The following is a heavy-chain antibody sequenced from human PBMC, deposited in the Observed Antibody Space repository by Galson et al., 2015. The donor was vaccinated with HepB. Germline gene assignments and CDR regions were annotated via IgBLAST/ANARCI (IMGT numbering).Heavy chain of an antibody. CDR3: ARSGRFGIAAADHGLY. V-gene: IGHV1-3*01. CDR2: INVGNGNT. Sequence: SVKVSCKASGYTFTMYAMHWVRQAPGQRPEWMGWINVGNGNTKYSQKFQGRVTITRDTSARTAYMELGSLKSEDTAVYHCARSGRFGIAAADHGLYWGQGTLVTVSS. D-gene: IGHD6-13*01. J-gene: IGHJ4*02. CDR1: GYTFTMYA.